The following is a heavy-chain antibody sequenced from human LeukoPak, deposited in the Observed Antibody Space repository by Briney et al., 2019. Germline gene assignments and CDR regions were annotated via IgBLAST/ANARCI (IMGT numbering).Heavy chain of an antibody. D-gene: IGHD1-26*01. CDR2: IYSGGST. V-gene: IGHV3-66*02. CDR3: ARGDHYYYYMDV. CDR1: GFTVSSNC. Sequence: GGSLRLSCAASGFTVSSNCMSWVRQAPGKGLEWVSVIYSGGSTYYADSVKGRFTISRDNSKNTLYLQMNSLRAEDTAVYYCARGDHYYYYMDVWGKGTTVTVSS. J-gene: IGHJ6*03.